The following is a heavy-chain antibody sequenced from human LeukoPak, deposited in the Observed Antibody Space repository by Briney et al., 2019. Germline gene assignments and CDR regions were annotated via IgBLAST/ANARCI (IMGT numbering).Heavy chain of an antibody. D-gene: IGHD3-16*01. CDR2: INQNGNVN. CDR3: ARGGGLDV. J-gene: IGHJ6*02. Sequence: GGSLRLSCAASGFTISSYWMNWARQARGKGLEWVASINQNGNVNYYVDSVKGRFTISRDNAKNSLYLQMSNLRAEDTAVYFCARGGGLDVWGQGATVTVSS. V-gene: IGHV3-7*03. CDR1: GFTISSYW.